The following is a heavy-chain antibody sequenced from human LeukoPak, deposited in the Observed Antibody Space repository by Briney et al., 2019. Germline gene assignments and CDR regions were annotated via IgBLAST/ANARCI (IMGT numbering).Heavy chain of an antibody. J-gene: IGHJ4*02. CDR2: IIPIFGTA. V-gene: IGHV1-69*06. D-gene: IGHD3-10*01. CDR3: ARNSLVRGVPPDY. CDR1: GGTFSSYA. Sequence: SVKVSCKAPGGTFSSYAISWVRQAPGQGLEWMGGIIPIFGTANYAQKFQGRVTITADKSTSTAYMELSSLRSEDTAVYYCARNSLVRGVPPDYWGQGTLVTVSS.